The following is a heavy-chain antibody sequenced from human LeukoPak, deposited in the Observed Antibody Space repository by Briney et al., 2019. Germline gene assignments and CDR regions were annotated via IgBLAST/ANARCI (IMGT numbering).Heavy chain of an antibody. CDR1: SRSISTYS. Sequence: SDTLSLTRSLSSRSISTYSWSCIGQPPPKELDWMGYMHYSGSTNYNPSLNSRITMSVDTSKNQCSLKLSSVSAADTAVYYCATFYSFSASYYYYMDVWGKGTTVTVSS. V-gene: IGHV4-59*07. J-gene: IGHJ6*03. D-gene: IGHD6-13*01. CDR3: ATFYSFSASYYYYMDV. CDR2: MHYSGST.